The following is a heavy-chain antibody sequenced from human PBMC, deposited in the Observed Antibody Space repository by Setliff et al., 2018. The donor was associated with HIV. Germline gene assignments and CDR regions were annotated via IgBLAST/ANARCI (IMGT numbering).Heavy chain of an antibody. CDR2: ISASSVNT. CDR3: ARGWFSGYDYEF. J-gene: IGHJ4*02. D-gene: IGHD5-12*01. CDR1: GYTFINYH. Sequence: ASVKVSCKASGYTFINYHITWVRQAPGQGLEWVGSISASSVNTNYTQGRVTMTTDISTSTAYMELSNLRSQDTAIYYCARGWFSGYDYEFWGQGTLVTVSS. V-gene: IGHV1-18*01.